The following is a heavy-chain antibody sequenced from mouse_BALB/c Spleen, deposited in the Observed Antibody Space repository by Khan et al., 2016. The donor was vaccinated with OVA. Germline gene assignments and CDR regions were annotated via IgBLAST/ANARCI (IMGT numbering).Heavy chain of an antibody. Sequence: QVQLQQPGPELVKAGASVKMSCKASGYKFTDYVISWVKQRTGQGLEWIGEIYPGSGSTYYTERFKGKATLTADKSSNTAYMQCSRLRSEDSAVDFCARSYDDDGAWFVTWGPGTLVTVSA. D-gene: IGHD2-4*01. CDR1: GYKFTDYV. CDR3: ARSYDDDGAWFVT. CDR2: IYPGSGST. J-gene: IGHJ3*01. V-gene: IGHV1-77*01.